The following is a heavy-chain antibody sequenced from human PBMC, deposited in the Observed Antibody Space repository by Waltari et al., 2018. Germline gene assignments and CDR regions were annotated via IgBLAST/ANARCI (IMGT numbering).Heavy chain of an antibody. J-gene: IGHJ6*03. V-gene: IGHV3-23*01. CDR2: ISGSGGST. D-gene: IGHD2-8*01. Sequence: EVQLLESGGGLVQPGGSLRLSCAASGFTFSSYAMSWVRQAPGKGLEGVSAISGSGGSTYYADSVKGRFTISRDNSKNTLYLQMNSLRAEDTAVYYCAKDSGDYCTNGVCYPYYYYYYMDVWGKGTTVTVSS. CDR1: GFTFSSYA. CDR3: AKDSGDYCTNGVCYPYYYYYYMDV.